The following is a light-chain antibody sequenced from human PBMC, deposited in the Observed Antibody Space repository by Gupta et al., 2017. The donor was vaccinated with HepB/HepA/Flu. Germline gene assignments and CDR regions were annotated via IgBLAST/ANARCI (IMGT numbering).Light chain of an antibody. J-gene: IGKJ4*01. Sequence: EIVMTQPPGTLSVSPGERATLSCRASQSVSSDLAWYQQKPGQTPRLLIYGASTRATGIPARFSGSGSGTEFTLTISSLQSEDFAIYYCQQNNSWPLTFGGGTKVEIK. CDR2: GAS. CDR3: QQNNSWPLT. V-gene: IGKV3-15*01. CDR1: QSVSSD.